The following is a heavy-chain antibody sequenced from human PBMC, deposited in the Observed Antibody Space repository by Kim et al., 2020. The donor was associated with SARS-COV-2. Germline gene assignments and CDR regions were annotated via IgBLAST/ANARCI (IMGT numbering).Heavy chain of an antibody. CDR2: INHSGST. Sequence: SETLSLTCAVYGGSFSGYYWSWIRQPPGKGLEWIGEINHSGSTNYNPSLKTRVTISVDTSKNQFSLKLSSVTAADTAVYYCAGSWTVGATSFDYWGQGTLVTVSS. D-gene: IGHD1-26*01. CDR1: GGSFSGYY. V-gene: IGHV4-34*01. J-gene: IGHJ4*02. CDR3: AGSWTVGATSFDY.